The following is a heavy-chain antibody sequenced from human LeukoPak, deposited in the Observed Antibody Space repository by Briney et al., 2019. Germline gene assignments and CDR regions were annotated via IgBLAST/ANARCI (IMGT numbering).Heavy chain of an antibody. D-gene: IGHD3-22*01. Sequence: ASVTVSFKGSGYTFTSYGISGVRQAPGQGLEWMGWISAYNGNTNYAQKLQGRVTMTTDTSTSTAYMELRSLRSDDTAVYYCARGYYDSSGYYGSRDAFDIWGQGTMVTVSS. J-gene: IGHJ3*02. CDR1: GYTFTSYG. CDR2: ISAYNGNT. V-gene: IGHV1-18*01. CDR3: ARGYYDSSGYYGSRDAFDI.